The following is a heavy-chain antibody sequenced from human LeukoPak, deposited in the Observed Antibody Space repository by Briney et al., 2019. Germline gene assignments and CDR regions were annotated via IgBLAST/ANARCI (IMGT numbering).Heavy chain of an antibody. V-gene: IGHV4-59*01. CDR3: ARVKDFAYSFFDL. Sequence: SETLSLTCTLSGGSISQYYWSWIRQPPGKGPEWIGYVYRSGNTNYNPSLKNRVTISVDTSKNHFSLNLTSVTAADTAVYYCARVKDFAYSFFDLWGRGTLVTVSS. CDR2: VYRSGNT. J-gene: IGHJ2*01. CDR1: GGSISQYY.